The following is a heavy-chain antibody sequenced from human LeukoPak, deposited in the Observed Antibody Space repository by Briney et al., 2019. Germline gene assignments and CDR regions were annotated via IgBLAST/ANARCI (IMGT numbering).Heavy chain of an antibody. Sequence: SETLSLTCTVSGYSISLSYYWGWIRQPPGKGLEWIGSFYHTGRTYYNPSLKSRVTVSGDTSKNQFSLKLSSVTAADTAVYYCARDMGWNGLVDSWGQGTLVTVSS. CDR2: FYHTGRT. CDR3: ARDMGWNGLVDS. CDR1: GYSISLSYY. V-gene: IGHV4-38-2*02. D-gene: IGHD1-1*01. J-gene: IGHJ4*02.